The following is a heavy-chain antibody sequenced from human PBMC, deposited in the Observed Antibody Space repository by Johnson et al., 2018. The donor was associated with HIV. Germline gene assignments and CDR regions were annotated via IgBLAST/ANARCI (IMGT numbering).Heavy chain of an antibody. Sequence: VQLVESGGGLVQPGGSLRLSCAASGFTFSSYDMHWVRQATGKGLEWVSAIGTAGDTYYPGSVKGRFTISRENAKNSLYLQMNSLRAGDTAVYYCANFRGTTRNPDAFDIWGQGTMVTVSS. V-gene: IGHV3-13*01. CDR3: ANFRGTTRNPDAFDI. J-gene: IGHJ3*02. CDR1: GFTFSSYD. CDR2: IGTAGDT. D-gene: IGHD1-1*01.